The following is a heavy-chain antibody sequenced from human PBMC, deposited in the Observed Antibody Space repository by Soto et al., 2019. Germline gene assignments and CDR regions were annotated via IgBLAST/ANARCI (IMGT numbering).Heavy chain of an antibody. CDR1: GGYISGYD. Sequence: SETLSLTCSVSGGYISGYDGSWIRQPPGKGLEWIGYIYYSGSTNYNPSLKSRVTISVDTSKNQFSLKLSSVTAADTAVYYCARQGDILTGYYYYYYYMDVWGKGTTVTVSS. CDR2: IYYSGST. V-gene: IGHV4-59*08. J-gene: IGHJ6*03. D-gene: IGHD3-9*01. CDR3: ARQGDILTGYYYYYYYMDV.